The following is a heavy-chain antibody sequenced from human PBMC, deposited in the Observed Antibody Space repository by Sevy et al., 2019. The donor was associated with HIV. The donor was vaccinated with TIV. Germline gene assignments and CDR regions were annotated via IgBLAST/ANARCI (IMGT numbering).Heavy chain of an antibody. CDR1: GYTFSNYY. CDR3: SRDKYASSSMDY. V-gene: IGHV1-46*01. Sequence: AAVKVSCKASGYTFSNYYIHWVRQAPRQGLEWMGVINHSDGNTNYAQKFQGRVTMIRDTSTSTVYMELSSLRPEETAIYYCSRDKYASSSMDYWGQGTLVTVSS. J-gene: IGHJ4*02. CDR2: INHSDGNT. D-gene: IGHD6-6*01.